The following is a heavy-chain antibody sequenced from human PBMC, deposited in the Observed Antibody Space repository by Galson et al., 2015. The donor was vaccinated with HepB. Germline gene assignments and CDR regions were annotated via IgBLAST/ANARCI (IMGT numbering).Heavy chain of an antibody. CDR1: GGSITSDGYY. CDR2: ISSSGTT. Sequence: TLSLTCTVSGGSITSDGYYWSWIRQHPGKGLEWIGHISSSGTTYYVPSLERRVTISVDTSKTQFFLNLRSVTYTDTAVYYCAREYFGSGSEPDYWGQGTLVTVSS. D-gene: IGHD3-10*01. V-gene: IGHV4-31*03. J-gene: IGHJ4*02. CDR3: AREYFGSGSEPDY.